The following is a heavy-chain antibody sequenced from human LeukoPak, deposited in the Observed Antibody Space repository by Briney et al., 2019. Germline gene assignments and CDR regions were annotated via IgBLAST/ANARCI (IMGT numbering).Heavy chain of an antibody. Sequence: GGSLRLSCAASGFTFSSYWMSWVRQAPGKGLEWVANIKQDGSEKYYVDSVKGRFTISRDNAKNSLYLQMNSLRAEDTAVYYCARVPRLRYFVYMDVWGKGTTVTISS. CDR1: GFTFSSYW. V-gene: IGHV3-7*01. J-gene: IGHJ6*03. CDR2: IKQDGSEK. CDR3: ARVPRLRYFVYMDV. D-gene: IGHD3-9*01.